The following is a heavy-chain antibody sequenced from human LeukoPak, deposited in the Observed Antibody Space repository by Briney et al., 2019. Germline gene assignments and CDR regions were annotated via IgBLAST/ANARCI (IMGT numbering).Heavy chain of an antibody. CDR1: GGSISSGDYY. J-gene: IGHJ4*02. CDR3: ARVSGYCPDGVCRFDF. Sequence: SETLSLTCTVSGGSISSGDYYWSWIRQPPGKGLEWIGYIYYSGSTYYNPSLKSRVTISGDTSKNQFSLNLISVTAADTAVYYCARVSGYCPDGVCRFDFWGQGTLVTVSS. D-gene: IGHD2-8*01. CDR2: IYYSGST. V-gene: IGHV4-30-4*01.